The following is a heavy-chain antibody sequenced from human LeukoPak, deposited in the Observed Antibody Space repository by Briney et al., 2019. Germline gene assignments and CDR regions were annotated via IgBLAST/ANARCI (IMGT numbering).Heavy chain of an antibody. CDR2: INPNSGGT. CDR1: GGTFSSYA. Sequence: ASVTVSCKASGGTFSSYAISWVRQAPGQGLEWMGWINPNSGGTNYAQKFQGRVTMTRDTSISTAYMELSRLRSDDTAVYYCARATDFYYYGMDVWGQGTTVTVSS. V-gene: IGHV1-2*02. J-gene: IGHJ6*02. CDR3: ARATDFYYYGMDV.